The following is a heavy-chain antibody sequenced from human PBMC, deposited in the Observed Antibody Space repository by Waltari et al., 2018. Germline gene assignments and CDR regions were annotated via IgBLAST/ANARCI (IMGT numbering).Heavy chain of an antibody. CDR2: IWYDGSNK. CDR3: ARGKKHAFDI. J-gene: IGHJ3*02. Sequence: QVQLVESGGGVVQPGRSLGLSCAASGFTFSSYGLHWVRQAPGKGLEWVAVIWYDGSNKYYADSVKGRFTISRDNSKNTLYLQMNSLRAEDTAVYYCARGKKHAFDIWGQGTMVTVSS. CDR1: GFTFSSYG. V-gene: IGHV3-33*01.